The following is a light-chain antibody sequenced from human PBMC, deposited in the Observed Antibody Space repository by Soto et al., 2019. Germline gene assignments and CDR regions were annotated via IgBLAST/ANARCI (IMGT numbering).Light chain of an antibody. J-gene: IGKJ1*01. V-gene: IGKV1-5*03. Sequence: DIQMTQSPSTLSASVGDRIAITCRASHSISDWLAWYQQKPGKAPKLLIYKASILQSEVPSRFSGGGFGTEFTLTISGLQPDDFATYYCQQYNSYPLTFGQGTRVDVK. CDR2: KAS. CDR1: HSISDW. CDR3: QQYNSYPLT.